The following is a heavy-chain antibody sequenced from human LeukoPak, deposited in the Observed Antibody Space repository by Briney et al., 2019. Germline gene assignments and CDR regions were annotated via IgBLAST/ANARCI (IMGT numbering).Heavy chain of an antibody. J-gene: IGHJ4*02. CDR2: IYYSGST. V-gene: IGHV4-59*01. Sequence: SETLSLTCTVSGGSISSYYWSWIRQPPGKGLEWIGYIYYSGSTNYNPSLKSRVTISVDTSKNQFSLKLSSVTAADTAVYYCARAGGSGSYTTHAFDYWGQGTLVTVSS. CDR3: ARAGGSGSYTTHAFDY. D-gene: IGHD3-10*01. CDR1: GGSISSYY.